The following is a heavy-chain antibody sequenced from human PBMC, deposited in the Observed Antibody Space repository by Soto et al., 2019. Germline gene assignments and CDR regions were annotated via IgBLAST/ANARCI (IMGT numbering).Heavy chain of an antibody. CDR2: IYSDGAT. Sequence: SETLSLTCVVSGGSFNNYFWSWIRQPPGKGLEWVGRIYSDGATNYSPSLKSRVFMSLDMSGNQFSLQLNSVTAADTAVYYCSRVGCSNSNCQTRGMDVWGQGTTVTVSS. CDR1: GGSFNNYF. J-gene: IGHJ6*02. V-gene: IGHV4-59*10. CDR3: SRVGCSNSNCQTRGMDV. D-gene: IGHD2-2*01.